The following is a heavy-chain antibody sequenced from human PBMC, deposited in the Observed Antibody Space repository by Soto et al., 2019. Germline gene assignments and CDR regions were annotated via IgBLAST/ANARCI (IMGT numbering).Heavy chain of an antibody. CDR1: VGSISSSSYY. J-gene: IGHJ4*02. D-gene: IGHD3-22*01. V-gene: IGHV4-39*01. Sequence: QLQLQESGPGLVKPSETLSLTCTVSVGSISSSSYYWGWIRQPPGKGLEWIGSIYYSGSTYYNPSLKSRVTISVDMSKNQFSLKLSSVTAADTAVYYCARRGNYYDSSGYLHREFDYWGQGTLVTVSS. CDR3: ARRGNYYDSSGYLHREFDY. CDR2: IYYSGST.